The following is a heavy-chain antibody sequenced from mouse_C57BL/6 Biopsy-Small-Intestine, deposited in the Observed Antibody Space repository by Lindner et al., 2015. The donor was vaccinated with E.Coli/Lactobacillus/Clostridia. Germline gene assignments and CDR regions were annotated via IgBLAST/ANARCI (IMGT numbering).Heavy chain of an antibody. Sequence: ESWGDLVKPGGSLKLSCAASGFTFSSYGMSWVRQTPDKRLEWVATISTGGSYTYYPDSVKGRFTISRDNAKNTLYLQMSSLKSEDTAMYYCARQLYNNYVFYYALDYWGQGTSATVSS. CDR3: ARQLYNNYVFYYALDY. CDR1: GFTFSSYG. V-gene: IGHV5-6*01. D-gene: IGHD2-5*01. CDR2: ISTGGSYT. J-gene: IGHJ4*01.